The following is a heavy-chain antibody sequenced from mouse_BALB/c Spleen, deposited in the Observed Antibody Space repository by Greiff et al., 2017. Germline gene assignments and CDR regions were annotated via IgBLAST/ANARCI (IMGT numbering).Heavy chain of an antibody. J-gene: IGHJ4*01. D-gene: IGHD2-2*01. Sequence: QVTLKESGPGILQPSQTLSLTCSFSGFSLSTSGMGVSWIRQPSGKGLEWLAHIYWDDDKRYNPSLKSRLTISKDTSRNQVFLKITSVDTADTATYYCARRASDYGNDERSGYAMDYWGQGTSVTVSS. V-gene: IGHV8-12*01. CDR2: IYWDDDK. CDR1: GFSLSTSGMG. CDR3: ARRASDYGNDERSGYAMDY.